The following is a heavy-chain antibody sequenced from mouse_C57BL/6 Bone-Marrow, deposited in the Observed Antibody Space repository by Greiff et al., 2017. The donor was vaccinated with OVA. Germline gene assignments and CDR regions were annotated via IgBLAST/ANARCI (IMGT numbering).Heavy chain of an antibody. CDR3: ARWLLLWFAY. CDR2: IYPRSGNT. V-gene: IGHV1-81*01. CDR1: GYTFTSYG. J-gene: IGHJ3*01. Sequence: QVQLKESGAELARPGASVKLSCKASGYTFTSYGISWVKQRTGQGLEWIGEIYPRSGNTYYNEKFKGKATLTADKSSSTAYMELRSLTSEDSAVYVCARWLLLWFAYWGQGTLVTVSA. D-gene: IGHD2-3*01.